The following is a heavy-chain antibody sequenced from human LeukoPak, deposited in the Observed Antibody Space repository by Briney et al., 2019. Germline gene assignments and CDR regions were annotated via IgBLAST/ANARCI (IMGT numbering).Heavy chain of an antibody. CDR1: GFTFSSYW. J-gene: IGHJ4*02. Sequence: GGSLRLSCAASGFTFSSYWMHWVRQAPGKGLVWVSRINSDGSSTSYADSVKGRFTISRDNAKNTLYLQMNSLRAEDTAVYYCARVIVGALGDFDYWGQGTLVTVSS. CDR2: INSDGSST. D-gene: IGHD1-26*01. V-gene: IGHV3-74*01. CDR3: ARVIVGALGDFDY.